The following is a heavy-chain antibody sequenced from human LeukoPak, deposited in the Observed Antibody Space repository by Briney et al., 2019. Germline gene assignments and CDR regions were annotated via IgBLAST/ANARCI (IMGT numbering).Heavy chain of an antibody. Sequence: SETLSLTCSVSGGSISSYYWSCIRQPPGKGLEWIGYIYYSGSTNYNPSLKSRVTISVDTSKNQFSLKLSSVTAADTAVYYCASGSYFRIDSFDYWGQGTLVTVSS. D-gene: IGHD1-26*01. V-gene: IGHV4-59*01. J-gene: IGHJ4*02. CDR2: IYYSGST. CDR1: GGSISSYY. CDR3: ASGSYFRIDSFDY.